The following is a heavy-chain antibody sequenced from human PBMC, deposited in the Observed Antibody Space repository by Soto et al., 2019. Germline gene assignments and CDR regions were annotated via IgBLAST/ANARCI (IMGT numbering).Heavy chain of an antibody. V-gene: IGHV3-23*01. CDR1: GFTFSRDG. CDR2: ITDNGRNT. CDR3: AKERATTTAFDY. J-gene: IGHJ4*02. Sequence: PGGSLRLSCVASGFTFSRDGMSWVRQAPGKGLEWVSLITDNGRNTYYADSVKGRFTISRDNTKNTLFLQMNSLRAEDTAVYHCAKERATTTAFDYWGQGALVTVSS. D-gene: IGHD4-17*01.